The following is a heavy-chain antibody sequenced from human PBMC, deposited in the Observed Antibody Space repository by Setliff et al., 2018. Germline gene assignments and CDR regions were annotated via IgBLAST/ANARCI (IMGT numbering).Heavy chain of an antibody. CDR2: IKHDGTYT. Sequence: PGGSLRLSCATSGFIFSNYWMAWVRQAPGKGLEWVATIKHDGTYTYYVDSVEGRFAVSRDNSNNTLYLHMSSLRAEDTAVYYCAPHSRSSDWRALDYWGQGTLVTVSS. J-gene: IGHJ4*02. D-gene: IGHD2-2*01. CDR1: GFIFSNYW. V-gene: IGHV3-7*03. CDR3: APHSRSSDWRALDY.